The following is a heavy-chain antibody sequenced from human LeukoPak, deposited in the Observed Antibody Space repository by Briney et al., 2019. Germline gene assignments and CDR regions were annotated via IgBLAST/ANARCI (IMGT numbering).Heavy chain of an antibody. Sequence: PSETLSLTCTVSGGSISSSSYYWGWIRQPPGKGLEWIGSIYYSGSTYYNLSLKSRVTISVDTSKNQFSLKLSSVTAADTAVYYCASHYYVTDYWGQGTLVTVSS. CDR3: ASHYYVTDY. CDR1: GGSISSSSYY. D-gene: IGHD3-10*02. CDR2: IYYSGST. J-gene: IGHJ4*02. V-gene: IGHV4-39*01.